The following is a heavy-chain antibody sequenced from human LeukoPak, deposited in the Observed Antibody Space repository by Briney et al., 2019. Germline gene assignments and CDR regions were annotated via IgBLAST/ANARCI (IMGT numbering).Heavy chain of an antibody. D-gene: IGHD3-3*01. Sequence: GGSLRLSCAASGFTFSSYWMSWVRQAPGKGLEWVANIKQDGSEKYYVDSVKGRFTISRDNAKNSLYLQMNSLRAEDTAVYYRASKTSDFWSGYYGYWGQGTLVTVSS. CDR3: ASKTSDFWSGYYGY. J-gene: IGHJ4*02. CDR2: IKQDGSEK. CDR1: GFTFSSYW. V-gene: IGHV3-7*01.